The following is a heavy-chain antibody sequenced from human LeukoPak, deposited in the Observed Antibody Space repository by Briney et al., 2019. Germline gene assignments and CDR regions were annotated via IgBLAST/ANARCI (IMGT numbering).Heavy chain of an antibody. CDR3: AKDLSGAHDY. CDR1: GFTFSSYW. V-gene: IGHV3-7*01. CDR2: IKQDGSEK. J-gene: IGHJ4*02. Sequence: GGSLRLSCAASGFTFSSYWMSWVRQAPGKGLEWVANIKQDGSEKYHVDSVKGRFTISRDNAKNTLYLQMNSLRVEDTAVYYCAKDLSGAHDYWGQGTVVTVSS. D-gene: IGHD2-15*01.